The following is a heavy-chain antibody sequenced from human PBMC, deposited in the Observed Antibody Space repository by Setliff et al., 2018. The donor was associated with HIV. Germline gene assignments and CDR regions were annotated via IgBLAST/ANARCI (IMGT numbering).Heavy chain of an antibody. J-gene: IGHJ4*02. V-gene: IGHV3-7*03. D-gene: IGHD6-19*01. CDR2: IKQDGGEA. CDR1: GFPFSNYA. Sequence: PGGSLRLSCGVSGFPFSNYAMHWVRQAPGKGLEWVASIKQDGGEAHYVDSLKGRFTISRDNPKNSLYLQMNSLRAEDTAVYYCARDWEWRTSGWEARFDYWGQGTLVTVS. CDR3: ARDWEWRTSGWEARFDY.